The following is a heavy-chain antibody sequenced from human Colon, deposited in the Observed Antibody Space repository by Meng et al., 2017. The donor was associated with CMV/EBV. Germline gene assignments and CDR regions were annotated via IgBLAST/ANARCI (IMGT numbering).Heavy chain of an antibody. Sequence: GESLKISCSASGFTFTSYWMHWVRQAPGRGLVWVSRIATDGGSTVHADSVRGRFTISRDSAKSTVFLQMNSLRAEDTALYYCAKGGRIFGVVIIGDWFDPWGQGTLVTVSS. CDR2: IATDGGST. J-gene: IGHJ5*02. CDR1: GFTFTSYW. D-gene: IGHD3-3*01. V-gene: IGHV3-74*01. CDR3: AKGGRIFGVVIIGDWFDP.